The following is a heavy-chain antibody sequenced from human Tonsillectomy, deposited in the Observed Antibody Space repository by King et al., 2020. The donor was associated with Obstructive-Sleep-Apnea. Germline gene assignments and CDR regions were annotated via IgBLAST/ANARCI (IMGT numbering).Heavy chain of an antibody. D-gene: IGHD3-16*01. J-gene: IGHJ4*02. CDR2: FSYSGST. V-gene: IGHV4-39*07. CDR3: ARDWGQPDY. CDR1: GGSISSSRNY. Sequence: QLQESGPGLVKPSETLSLTCAVSGGSISSSRNYWGWIRQPPGKGLEWIGSFSYSGSTYYNPSLKSRVTISVDTSKNQFSLKLRSVTAADTAVFYCARDWGQPDYWGQGTLVTVSS.